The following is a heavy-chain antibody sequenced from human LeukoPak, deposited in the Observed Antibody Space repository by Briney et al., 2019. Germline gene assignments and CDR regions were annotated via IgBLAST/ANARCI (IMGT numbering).Heavy chain of an antibody. CDR3: AKNSSGWYGGGYYGMDV. CDR2: ISGSGGST. J-gene: IGHJ6*02. D-gene: IGHD6-19*01. Sequence: GGSLRLSCAASGFTFSSYAMSWVRQAPGKGLEWVSAISGSGGSTYYADSVKGRFTISRDNSKNTLYLQMNSLRAEDTAVYYCAKNSSGWYGGGYYGMDVWGQGTTVTVSS. CDR1: GFTFSSYA. V-gene: IGHV3-23*01.